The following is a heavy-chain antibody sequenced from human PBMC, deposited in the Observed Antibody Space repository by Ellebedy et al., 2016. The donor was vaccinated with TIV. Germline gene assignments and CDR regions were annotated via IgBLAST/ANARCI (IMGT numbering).Heavy chain of an antibody. CDR3: ARDRNDEDYYYGMDV. J-gene: IGHJ6*02. CDR1: GYTFTSYD. Sequence: ASVKVSCXASGYTFTSYDINWVRQAPGQGLEWMGIINPSGGSTSYAQKFQGRVTMTRDTSTSTVYMELSSLRSEDTAVYYCARDRNDEDYYYGMDVWGQGTTVTVSS. V-gene: IGHV1-46*01. CDR2: INPSGGST.